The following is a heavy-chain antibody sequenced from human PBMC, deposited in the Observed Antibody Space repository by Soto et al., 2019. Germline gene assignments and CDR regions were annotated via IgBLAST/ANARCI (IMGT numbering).Heavy chain of an antibody. Sequence: GGSLRLSCAASGFTLSSYWMHWVRQAPGKGLVWVSHINSDGSSTSYADSVKGRFTISRDNAKNTLYLQMNSLRAEDTAVYYCARDLMGSGYNWFDPWGQGTLVTVSS. V-gene: IGHV3-74*01. CDR3: ARDLMGSGYNWFDP. CDR2: INSDGSST. J-gene: IGHJ5*02. CDR1: GFTLSSYW. D-gene: IGHD3-10*01.